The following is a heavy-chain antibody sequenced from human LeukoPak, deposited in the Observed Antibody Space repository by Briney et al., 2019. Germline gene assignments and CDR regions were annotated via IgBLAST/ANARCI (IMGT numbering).Heavy chain of an antibody. CDR1: GATFSSYA. J-gene: IGHJ6*02. Sequence: ASLKLSCTPSGATFSSYAISRVPHAPGPQLEWMGRIIPILSIANHAQKVQGRVTITADKCTSTAYMELSSLRSEDTAVYYCARDGDTYYYYSSGSTDNYYGMDVWGQGTTVSVSS. CDR3: ARDGDTYYYYSSGSTDNYYGMDV. CDR2: IIPILSIA. V-gene: IGHV1-69*04. D-gene: IGHD3-22*01.